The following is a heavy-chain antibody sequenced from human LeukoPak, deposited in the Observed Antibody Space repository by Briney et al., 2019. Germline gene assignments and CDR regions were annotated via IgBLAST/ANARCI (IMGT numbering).Heavy chain of an antibody. J-gene: IGHJ6*03. CDR3: ARAEGYARSTGSYHYYYMDV. CDR2: IYYSGST. D-gene: IGHD1-1*01. CDR1: GGSISSSSYY. V-gene: IGHV4-61*01. Sequence: SETLSLTCTVSGGSISSSSYYWSWIRQPPGKGLEWIGYIYYSGSTNYNPSLKRRVTISVDTSKNQFSLKLTSVTAADTAVYYCARAEGYARSTGSYHYYYMDVWGKGTTVTISS.